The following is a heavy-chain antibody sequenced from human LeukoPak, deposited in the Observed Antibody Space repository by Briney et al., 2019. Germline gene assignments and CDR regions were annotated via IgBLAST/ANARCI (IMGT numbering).Heavy chain of an antibody. CDR2: ISWDSGSP. CDR1: GFSLADYA. D-gene: IGHD3-9*01. CDR3: IKDMGFDLLKDAFHV. J-gene: IGHJ3*01. Sequence: GGSLRLSRVGSGFSLADYAMHWVRQVPGKGLGWVSRISWDSGSPAYADSVRGRFTISRDNAKNSLYLQMNSLRPEDTAFYYCIKDMGFDLLKDAFHVWGQGTLVTVSS. V-gene: IGHV3-9*01.